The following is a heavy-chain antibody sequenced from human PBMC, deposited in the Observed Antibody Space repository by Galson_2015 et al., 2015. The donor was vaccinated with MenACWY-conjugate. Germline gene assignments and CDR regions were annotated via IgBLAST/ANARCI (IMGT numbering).Heavy chain of an antibody. J-gene: IGHJ4*02. CDR1: GYPFTAYF. CDR3: TRDRPPPSAPFDY. Sequence: SVKVSCKASGYPFTAYFIHWVRQAPGQGLQWMGWIDPKSGGANYAQNFQVRVTMTRDTSISTAYMDLSSLRSDDTAVYYCTRDRPPPSAPFDYWSQGTLVTVSS. CDR2: IDPKSGGA. V-gene: IGHV1-2*02. D-gene: IGHD2-2*01.